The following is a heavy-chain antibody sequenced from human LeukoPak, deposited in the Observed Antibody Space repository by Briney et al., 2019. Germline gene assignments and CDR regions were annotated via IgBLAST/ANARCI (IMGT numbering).Heavy chain of an antibody. CDR2: ISGSGGST. CDR3: AKGRANWDRYYFDY. D-gene: IGHD7-27*01. V-gene: IGHV3-23*01. Sequence: GGSLRLSCAASGFTFSSYAMSWVRQAPGKGLEWVSAISGSGGSTYYADCVKGRFTISRDNSKNTLYLQMNSLRAEDTAVYYCAKGRANWDRYYFDYWGQGTLVTVSS. CDR1: GFTFSSYA. J-gene: IGHJ4*02.